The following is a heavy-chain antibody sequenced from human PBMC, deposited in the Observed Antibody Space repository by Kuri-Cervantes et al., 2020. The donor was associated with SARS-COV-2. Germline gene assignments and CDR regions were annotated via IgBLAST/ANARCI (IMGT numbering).Heavy chain of an antibody. D-gene: IGHD5-18*01. CDR2: IYYSGST. CDR3: ASQVDTAMAFDY. CDR1: GGSISSSSYY. Sequence: SETLSLTCTVSGGSISSSSYYWGWIRQPPRKGLEWIGSIYYSGSTYYNPSLKSRVTISVDTSKNQFSLKLSSVTAADTAVYYCASQVDTAMAFDYWGQGTLVTVSS. V-gene: IGHV4-39*01. J-gene: IGHJ4*02.